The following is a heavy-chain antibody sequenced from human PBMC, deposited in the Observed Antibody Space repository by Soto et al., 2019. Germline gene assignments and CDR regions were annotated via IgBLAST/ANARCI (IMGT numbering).Heavy chain of an antibody. CDR1: GYTFTSYG. CDR3: ARGIMDSSAIRLLEWLSDDAFDI. D-gene: IGHD3-3*01. J-gene: IGHJ3*02. Sequence: ASVKVSCKASGYTFTSYGISWVRQAPGQGLEWMGWMNPNSGNTGYAQKFQGRVTMTRNTSISTAYMELSSLRSEDTAVYYCARGIMDSSAIRLLEWLSDDAFDIWGQGTMVTVSS. CDR2: MNPNSGNT. V-gene: IGHV1-8*02.